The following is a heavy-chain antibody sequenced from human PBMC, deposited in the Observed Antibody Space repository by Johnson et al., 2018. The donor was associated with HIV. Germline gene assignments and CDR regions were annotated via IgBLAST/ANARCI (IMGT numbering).Heavy chain of an antibody. CDR1: GFTFSNHW. J-gene: IGHJ3*02. Sequence: VQLVESGGGVVQPGRSLRLSCAASGFTFSNHWMHWVRQAPGKGLVWVSGINWNGGSTGYSDSVKGRFTISRDNAKNSLHLQMNGLRAEDTAVYYCAKERGIVVVRDAFDIWGQGTMVTVSS. D-gene: IGHD3-22*01. CDR2: INWNGGST. CDR3: AKERGIVVVRDAFDI. V-gene: IGHV3-20*04.